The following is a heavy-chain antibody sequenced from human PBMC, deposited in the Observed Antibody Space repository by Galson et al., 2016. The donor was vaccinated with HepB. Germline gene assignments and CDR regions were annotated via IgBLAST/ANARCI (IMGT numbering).Heavy chain of an antibody. CDR1: DGSFSGYF. CDR2: IHQGGST. CDR3: ARGRPSYSSSTRFYDW. Sequence: SETLSLTCAIYDGSFSGYFWTWIRQPPGKGLEWIGEIHQGGSTNYNPSLKSRVTISLDTSNINFSLKLFSVTAADTAVYYCARGRPSYSSSTRFYDWWGQGTLVTVSS. J-gene: IGHJ4*02. V-gene: IGHV4-34*01. D-gene: IGHD6-13*01.